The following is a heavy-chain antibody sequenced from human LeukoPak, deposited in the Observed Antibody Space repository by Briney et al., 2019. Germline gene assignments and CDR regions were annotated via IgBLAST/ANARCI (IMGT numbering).Heavy chain of an antibody. V-gene: IGHV4-39*01. CDR2: IYYNGNT. CDR1: GGSIGGHTFY. D-gene: IGHD6-19*01. Sequence: SETLSLTCNVSGGSIGGHTFYWDWIRQPPGKGLEWVATIYYNGNTFYNPSLKSRVAISIDMSKSQFSLHLSSVTAADTAIYYCARLTALAGHRGAFDIWGPGTMVTVSS. CDR3: ARLTALAGHRGAFDI. J-gene: IGHJ3*02.